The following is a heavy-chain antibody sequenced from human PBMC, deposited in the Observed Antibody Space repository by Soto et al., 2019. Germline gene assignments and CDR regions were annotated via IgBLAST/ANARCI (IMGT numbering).Heavy chain of an antibody. J-gene: IGHJ2*01. D-gene: IGHD1-7*01. CDR3: ARDRGLELRPDWYFDL. CDR2: IWYDVSNK. CDR1: GFTFSSYG. Sequence: QVQLVESGGGVVQPGRSLRLSCAASGFTFSSYGMHWVRQAPGKGLEWVAVIWYDVSNKYYADSVKGRFTISRDNSKHTLYLQMNSLRAEDTAVYYCARDRGLELRPDWYFDLWGRCPLVTVSS. V-gene: IGHV3-33*01.